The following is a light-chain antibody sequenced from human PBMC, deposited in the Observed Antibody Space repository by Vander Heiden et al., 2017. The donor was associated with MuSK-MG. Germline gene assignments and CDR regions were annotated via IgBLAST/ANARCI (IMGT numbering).Light chain of an antibody. CDR2: GAS. V-gene: IGKV3-20*01. Sequence: EILLTQAPGTLSLSPGETATLACRSSQSISSTYLNWYQQKPGQAPRLLIHGASRRANGIPHRFSGSGSGTDFTLTISRLEAEDFAVYYWQEVASSFTFGHGTKVDIK. CDR1: QSISSTY. J-gene: IGKJ3*01. CDR3: QEVASSFT.